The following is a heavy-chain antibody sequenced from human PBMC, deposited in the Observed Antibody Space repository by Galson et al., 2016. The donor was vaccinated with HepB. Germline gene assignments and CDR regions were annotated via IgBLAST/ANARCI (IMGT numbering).Heavy chain of an antibody. CDR1: GFIFSTSW. CDR2: IQQDGNLK. D-gene: IGHD3-16*02. Sequence: SLRLSCAASGFIFSTSWMTWVRQAPGKELEWVATIQQDGNLKYYVGSVKGRFTISRDNAKNSLYLQMNSLRAEDTALYYCVSSALEYWGQGTLVTVSS. CDR3: VSSALEY. J-gene: IGHJ4*02. V-gene: IGHV3-7*02.